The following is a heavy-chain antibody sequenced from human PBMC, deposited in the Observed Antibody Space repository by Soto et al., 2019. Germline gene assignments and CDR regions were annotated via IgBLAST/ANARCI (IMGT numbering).Heavy chain of an antibody. CDR2: IYYSGST. J-gene: IGHJ5*02. CDR1: GGSISSYY. Sequence: SETLSLTCTVSGGSISSYYWSWIRQPPGKGLEWIGYIYYSGSTNYNPSLKSRVTISVDTSKNQFSLKLSSVTAADTAVYYCARNPYCSGGSCYSVWFDPWGQGTLVTVS. D-gene: IGHD2-15*01. V-gene: IGHV4-59*01. CDR3: ARNPYCSGGSCYSVWFDP.